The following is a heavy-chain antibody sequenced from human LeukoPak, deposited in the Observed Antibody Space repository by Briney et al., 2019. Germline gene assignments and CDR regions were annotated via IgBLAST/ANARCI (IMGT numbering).Heavy chain of an antibody. CDR2: IWYDGSNK. D-gene: IGHD3-10*01. CDR1: GLTFSSYG. J-gene: IGHJ6*02. V-gene: IGHV3-33*01. CDR3: ASSTGNGPYYYYGMDV. Sequence: GGSLRLSCAASGLTFSSYGMHWVRQAPGKGLEWVAVIWYDGSNKYYADSVKGRFTISRDNSKNTLYLQMNSLRAEDTAVYYCASSTGNGPYYYYGMDVWGQGTTVTVSS.